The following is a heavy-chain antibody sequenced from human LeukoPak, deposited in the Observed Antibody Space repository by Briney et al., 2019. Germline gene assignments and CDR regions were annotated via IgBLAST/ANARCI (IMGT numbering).Heavy chain of an antibody. CDR3: AKFPSYSSGWSDY. Sequence: SGGSLRLSCGTSGFTFSSYGMSWVRQAPGKGLEWVSAISGSGGSTYYADSVKGRFTISRDNSKNTPYLQMNSLRAEDTAVYYCAKFPSYSSGWSDYWGQGTLVTVSS. CDR2: ISGSGGST. CDR1: GFTFSSYG. D-gene: IGHD6-19*01. V-gene: IGHV3-23*01. J-gene: IGHJ4*02.